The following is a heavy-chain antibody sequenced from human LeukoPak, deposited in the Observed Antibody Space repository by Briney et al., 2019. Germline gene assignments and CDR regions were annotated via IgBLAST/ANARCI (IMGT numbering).Heavy chain of an antibody. V-gene: IGHV4-34*01. D-gene: IGHD4-11*01. CDR2: ISHAGST. Sequence: SETLSLTCAVSGGSFTGYYWSWIRQSPGKGLEWIGEISHAGSTTYNPSLKSRVIISLDTSKNHVSLSLSSLTAADTAVYYCARDMTTTPGAYDYWGQGALVTASS. CDR1: GGSFTGYY. CDR3: ARDMTTTPGAYDY. J-gene: IGHJ4*02.